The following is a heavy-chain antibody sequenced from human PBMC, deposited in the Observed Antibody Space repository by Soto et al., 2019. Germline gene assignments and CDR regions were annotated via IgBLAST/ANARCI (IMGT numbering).Heavy chain of an antibody. CDR1: GGSFSGYY. CDR3: ARSGYFDWWVY. V-gene: IGHV4-34*01. Sequence: SETLSLTCAVYGGSFSGYYWSWIRQPPGKGLEWIGEINHSGSTNYNPSLKSRVTISVDTSKNQFSLKLSSVTAADTAVYYCARSGYFDWWVYWGQGTLVTVSS. J-gene: IGHJ4*02. CDR2: INHSGST. D-gene: IGHD3-9*01.